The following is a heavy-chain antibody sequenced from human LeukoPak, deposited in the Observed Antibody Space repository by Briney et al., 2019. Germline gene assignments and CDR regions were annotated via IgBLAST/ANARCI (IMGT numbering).Heavy chain of an antibody. CDR1: GGTFSSYA. D-gene: IGHD3-9*01. CDR3: ARDGIYDILTGYYVA. Sequence: ASVKVSCKASGGTFSSYAISWVRQPPGQGLELMGGSIPIFGTANYSQQFQGRVTITSDESTSTAYMELSSLRSEDTAVYYCARDGIYDILTGYYVAWGQGALVTVSS. CDR2: SIPIFGTA. V-gene: IGHV1-69*13. J-gene: IGHJ5*02.